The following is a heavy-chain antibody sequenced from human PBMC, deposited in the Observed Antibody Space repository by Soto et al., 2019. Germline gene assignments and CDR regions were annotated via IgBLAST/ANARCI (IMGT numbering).Heavy chain of an antibody. D-gene: IGHD2-15*01. J-gene: IGHJ4*02. V-gene: IGHV3-30*18. CDR1: GFTFSSYG. CDR3: AKGADAVVADSYFDY. CDR2: ISYDGSNK. Sequence: QVQLVESGGGVVQPGRSLRLSCAASGFTFSSYGIHWVRQAPGKGLEWVAVISYDGSNKYYADSLKGRFTISRDNSKNKLYLQMNSLRAEDTAVYYCAKGADAVVADSYFDYWGQGTLVTVSA.